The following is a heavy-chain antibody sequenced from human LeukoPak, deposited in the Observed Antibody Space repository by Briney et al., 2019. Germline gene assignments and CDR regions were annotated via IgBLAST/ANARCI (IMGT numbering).Heavy chain of an antibody. Sequence: GGSLRLSCAASGFTFSSYAMSWVCQAPGKGLEWVSAISGSGGSTYYADSVKGRFTISRDNSKNTLYLQMNSLRAEDTAVYYCAKDGKSERYFDWLSLFDYWGQGTLVTVSS. D-gene: IGHD3-9*01. V-gene: IGHV3-23*01. CDR3: AKDGKSERYFDWLSLFDY. CDR2: ISGSGGST. CDR1: GFTFSSYA. J-gene: IGHJ4*02.